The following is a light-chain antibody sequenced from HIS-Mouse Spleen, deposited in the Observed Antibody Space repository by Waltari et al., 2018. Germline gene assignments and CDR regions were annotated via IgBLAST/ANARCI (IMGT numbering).Light chain of an antibody. J-gene: IGLJ2*01. CDR3: YSTDSSGNHRV. CDR2: EDS. CDR1: ALPTKY. Sequence: SYELTQPPSVSVSPGQTARITVPGDALPTKYAYWYQQKSGQAPVLVIYEDSKRPSGIPERFSGSSSGTMATLTISGAQVEDEADYYCYSTDSSGNHRVFGGGTKLTVL. V-gene: IGLV3-10*01.